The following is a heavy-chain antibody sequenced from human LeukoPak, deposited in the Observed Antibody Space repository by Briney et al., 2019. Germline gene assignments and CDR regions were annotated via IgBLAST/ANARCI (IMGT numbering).Heavy chain of an antibody. Sequence: GGSLRLSCAASGFTFSSYWMSWVRQAPGKGLEWVAVISYDGSNKYYADSVKGRFTISRDNSKNTLYLQMNSLRAEDTAVYYCAKDSDIVATILDYWGQGTLVTVSS. V-gene: IGHV3-30*18. CDR2: ISYDGSNK. CDR3: AKDSDIVATILDY. D-gene: IGHD5-12*01. CDR1: GFTFSSYW. J-gene: IGHJ4*02.